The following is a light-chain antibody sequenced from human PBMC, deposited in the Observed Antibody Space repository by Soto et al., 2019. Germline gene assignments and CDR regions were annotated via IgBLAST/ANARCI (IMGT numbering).Light chain of an antibody. V-gene: IGKV1-9*01. CDR2: AAY. J-gene: IGKJ5*01. Sequence: DIQLTQSPSFLSASVGDRVTITCRASQGISSYLAWYQQKPGKAPKLLIYAAYTLQSVVPSRFSGSGSGTEFTLTISSLQPEDFATYYCQQLNSYPITFGQGTRLQIK. CDR3: QQLNSYPIT. CDR1: QGISSY.